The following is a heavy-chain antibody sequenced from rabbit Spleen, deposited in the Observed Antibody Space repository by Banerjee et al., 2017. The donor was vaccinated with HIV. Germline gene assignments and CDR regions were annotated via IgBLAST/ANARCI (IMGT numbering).Heavy chain of an antibody. CDR1: GIDFSSYA. Sequence: ELVESGGGLVQAGESLKLSCKASGIDFSSYAMIWGRQAPGKGLEWIAYIYPTFGVANYANSVRGRFTISSDSAQNTVFLQMTSLTASDTATYFCVRGYDDYGDYTRLDLWGQGTLVTVS. J-gene: IGHJ3*01. CDR3: VRGYDDYGDYTRLDL. V-gene: IGHV1S47*01. D-gene: IGHD2-1*01. CDR2: IYPTFGVA.